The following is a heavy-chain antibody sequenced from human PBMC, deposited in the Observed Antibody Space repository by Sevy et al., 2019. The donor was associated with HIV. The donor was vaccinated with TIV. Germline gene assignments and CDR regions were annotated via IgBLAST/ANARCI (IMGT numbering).Heavy chain of an antibody. CDR1: GFTFSSAW. CDR2: IKTKADGGTT. CDR3: SYYYDSSGYPYFDY. V-gene: IGHV3-15*01. D-gene: IGHD3-22*01. Sequence: GGSLRLSCAASGFTFSSAWMSWVRQAPGKGLEWVGRIKTKADGGTTDYAAPVKDRFTNSRDDSKNTLYLQMNSQKTEETAVYYCSYYYDSSGYPYFDYWGQGTLVTVSS. J-gene: IGHJ4*02.